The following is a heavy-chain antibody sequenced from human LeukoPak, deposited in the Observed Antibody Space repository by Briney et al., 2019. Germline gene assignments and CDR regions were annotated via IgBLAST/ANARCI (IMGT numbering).Heavy chain of an antibody. D-gene: IGHD2-2*01. Sequence: ASGKVSCKASGYTFTAYYIEWVRQAPGQGLEWMGWINPTSGGTNYAQKFQGRVTMTRDTSISTASMELSRLTSDDTAVYYCTRGYQHGFDPWGQGTLVTVSS. J-gene: IGHJ5*02. CDR3: TRGYQHGFDP. V-gene: IGHV1-2*02. CDR2: INPTSGGT. CDR1: GYTFTAYY.